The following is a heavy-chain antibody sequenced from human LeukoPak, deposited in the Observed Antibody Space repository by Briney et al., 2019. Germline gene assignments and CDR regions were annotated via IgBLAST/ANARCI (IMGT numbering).Heavy chain of an antibody. J-gene: IGHJ4*02. V-gene: IGHV4-39*01. CDR3: ARHEAQDFDY. CDR1: GRSISSSNYY. Sequence: PSETLSLTCTVSGRSISSSNYYWGWIRQPPGKGLEWIGSIYYSGTTYYSSSLKSRVIISVDTSKNQFSLKLSSVTATDTAVYYCARHEAQDFDYWGQGTLVTVSS. CDR2: IYYSGTT.